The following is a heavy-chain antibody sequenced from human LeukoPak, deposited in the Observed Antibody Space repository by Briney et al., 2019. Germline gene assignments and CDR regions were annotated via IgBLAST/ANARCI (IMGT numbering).Heavy chain of an antibody. CDR1: GFTFSNYW. CDR2: IKTDGSEK. V-gene: IGHV3-7*01. Sequence: GGSLRLSCEGSGFTFSNYWMGWVRQAPGKGLQWVANIKTDGSEKYYVDSVKGRFTISRDNAKNSLYLQMNSLRAEDPAVYYCATYSSLNRREFQFWGQGTLLTVSS. CDR3: ATYSSLNRREFQF. D-gene: IGHD3-22*01. J-gene: IGHJ1*01.